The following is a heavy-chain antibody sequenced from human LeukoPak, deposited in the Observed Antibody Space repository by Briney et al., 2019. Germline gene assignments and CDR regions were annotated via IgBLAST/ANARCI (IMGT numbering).Heavy chain of an antibody. CDR2: MNPNSGNT. CDR1: GYTFTSYD. D-gene: IGHD2-15*01. J-gene: IGHJ6*03. Sequence: ASVKVSCKASGYTFTSYDINWVRQATGQGLEWMGWMNPNSGNTGYAQKFQGRVTMTRNTSISTAYMELSGLRSEDTAVYYCARGKVDPKYYYYYMDVWGKGTTVTVSS. CDR3: ARGKVDPKYYYYYMDV. V-gene: IGHV1-8*01.